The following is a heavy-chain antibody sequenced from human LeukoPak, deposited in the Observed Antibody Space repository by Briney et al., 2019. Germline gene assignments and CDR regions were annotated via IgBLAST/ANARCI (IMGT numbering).Heavy chain of an antibody. J-gene: IGHJ4*02. CDR3: ASSYDSSGYYFDY. CDR1: GGSISSSNW. V-gene: IGHV4-4*02. CDR2: IYHSGST. Sequence: SETLSLTCAVSGGSISSSNWWSWVRQPPGKGLEWIGEIYHSGSTNYNPSLKSRVTISVDKSKNQFSLKLSSVTAADTAVYYCASSYDSSGYYFDYWGQGTLVTVSS. D-gene: IGHD3-22*01.